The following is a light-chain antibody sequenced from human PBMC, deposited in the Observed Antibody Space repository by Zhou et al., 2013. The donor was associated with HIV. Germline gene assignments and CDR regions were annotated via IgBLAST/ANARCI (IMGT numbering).Light chain of an antibody. V-gene: IGKV1-5*03. CDR1: QNINNF. CDR2: KAS. Sequence: DIQMTQSPSTLSASVGDRVTITCRASQNINNFLAWYQQKPGKAPKLLIYKASTLERGVPSRFSGSESGTDFTLSISSLQPDDFATYYCLQHKSYPFTFGQGTXLEIK. J-gene: IGKJ2*01. CDR3: LQHKSYPFT.